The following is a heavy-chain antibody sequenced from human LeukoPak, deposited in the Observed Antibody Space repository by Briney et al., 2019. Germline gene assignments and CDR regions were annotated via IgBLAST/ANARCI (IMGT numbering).Heavy chain of an antibody. J-gene: IGHJ6*02. D-gene: IGHD6-19*01. CDR2: IYYSGST. V-gene: IGHV4-39*01. CDR3: ARQNSSGWYYYYYYGMDV. CDR1: GGSISSSSYY. Sequence: PSETLSLTCTVSGGSISSSSYYWGWIRQPPGKGLEWIGSIYYSGSTYYNPSLKSRVTISVDTSKNQFSLKLSSVTAVDTAVYYCARQNSSGWYYYYYYGMDVWGQGTTVTVSS.